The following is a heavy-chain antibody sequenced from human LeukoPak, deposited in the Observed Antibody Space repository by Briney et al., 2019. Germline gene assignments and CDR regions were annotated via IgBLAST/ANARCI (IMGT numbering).Heavy chain of an antibody. J-gene: IGHJ4*02. D-gene: IGHD3-16*01. CDR2: INPNSGGT. Sequence: ASVKVSCKASGYTFTGYYMHWVRQAPGQGPGWMGWINPNSGGTNYAQKFQGRVTMIRDTSNSTAYMELSRLRSDDTAVYYCARDPRGYAWEIDYWGQGTLVTVSS. CDR3: ARDPRGYAWEIDY. CDR1: GYTFTGYY. V-gene: IGHV1-2*02.